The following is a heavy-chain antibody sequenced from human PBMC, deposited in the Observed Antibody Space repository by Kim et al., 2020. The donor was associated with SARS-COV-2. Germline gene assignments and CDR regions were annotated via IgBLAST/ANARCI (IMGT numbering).Heavy chain of an antibody. CDR1: GASISSSNYY. CDR2: IEYSGST. J-gene: IGHJ4*02. V-gene: IGHV4-39*01. D-gene: IGHD6-6*01. CDR3: ARHPRGIATPPSPAY. Sequence: SETLSLTCTVPGASISSSNYYCAWIRQPPGKGLEWIGSIEYSGSTYYNPSLKSRITITIDTSKNHSSLKLTSVTAADTAVSYCARHPRGIATPPSPAYWGQGTLVTVSS.